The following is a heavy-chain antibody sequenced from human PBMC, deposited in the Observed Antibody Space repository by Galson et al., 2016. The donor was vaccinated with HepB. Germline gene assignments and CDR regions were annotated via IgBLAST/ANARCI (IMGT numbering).Heavy chain of an antibody. CDR3: VATQNRLLDY. CDR1: GFTFSDYD. CDR2: ISWDGITT. Sequence: SLRLSCAASGFTFSDYDMHWVRQGPGKGLEWVSLISWDGITTYYADSVKGRFTVSRDNSKNSLYLRMNGLTTEDTALYYCVATQNRLLDYWGQGALVTVSS. J-gene: IGHJ4*02. V-gene: IGHV3-43*01. D-gene: IGHD2-15*01.